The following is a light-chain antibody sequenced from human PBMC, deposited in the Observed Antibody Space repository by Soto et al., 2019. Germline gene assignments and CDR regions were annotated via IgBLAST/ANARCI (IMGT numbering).Light chain of an antibody. CDR1: QSISSN. J-gene: IGKJ4*01. CDR2: DSS. CDR3: QQYDDWPLT. Sequence: EIVMTQSPATLSVSPGERATLSCRASQSISSNLAWYQQKPGQSPRLLIYDSSTRATDIPARFSGSGSGTEFTLTISSLQSEDFALYYCQQYDDWPLTFGGGTKVDIK. V-gene: IGKV3D-15*01.